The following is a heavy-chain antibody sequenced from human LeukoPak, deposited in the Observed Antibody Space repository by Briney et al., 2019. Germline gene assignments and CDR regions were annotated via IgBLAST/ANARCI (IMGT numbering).Heavy chain of an antibody. V-gene: IGHV4-59*08. J-gene: IGHJ4*02. CDR2: IYYSGST. CDR3: ARKRPAVVAATGYFDY. Sequence: SETLSLTCTVSGGSISSYYWSWIRQPPGKGLEWIGYIYYSGSTNYNPSLKSRVTISVDTSKNQFSLKLSSVTAADTAVYYCARKRPAVVAATGYFDYWGQGTLVTVSS. CDR1: GGSISSYY. D-gene: IGHD2-15*01.